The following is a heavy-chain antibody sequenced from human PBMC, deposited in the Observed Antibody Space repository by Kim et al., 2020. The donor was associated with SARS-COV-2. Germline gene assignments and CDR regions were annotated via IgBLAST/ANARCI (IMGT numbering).Heavy chain of an antibody. CDR1: EFTFSNYA. CDR2: ISSNGLST. CDR3: VKDFTAYGSGNYFDH. D-gene: IGHD3-10*01. V-gene: IGHV3-64D*06. J-gene: IGHJ4*02. Sequence: GGSLRLSCSASEFTFSNYAMHWVRQAPGKGLEYVSGISSNGLSTFYEDSVRGRFTISRDNSKNTPYLQMSSLRPEDTAVYYCVKDFTAYGSGNYFDHWGQGTLVTVSS.